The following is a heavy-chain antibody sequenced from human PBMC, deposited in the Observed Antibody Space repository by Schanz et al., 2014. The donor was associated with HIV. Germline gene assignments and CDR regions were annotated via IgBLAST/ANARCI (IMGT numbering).Heavy chain of an antibody. D-gene: IGHD1-26*01. CDR1: GFTFSSHW. CDR3: VLPSPKIVGGLGEHYFDH. J-gene: IGHJ4*02. V-gene: IGHV3-30*03. CDR2: TSSDGSGK. Sequence: QVQLVESGGGVVQPGRSLRLSCAASGFTFSSHWMHWVRQAPGRGLEWLAVTSSDGSGKFYVDSVKGRFTISRDNSKSILYLQMSSLRREDTAVYYCVLPSPKIVGGLGEHYFDHWGQGTLVTVSS.